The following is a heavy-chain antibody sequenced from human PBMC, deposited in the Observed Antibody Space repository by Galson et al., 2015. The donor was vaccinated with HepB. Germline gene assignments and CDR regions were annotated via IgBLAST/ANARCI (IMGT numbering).Heavy chain of an antibody. V-gene: IGHV5-51*01. CDR2: IYPGDSDT. J-gene: IGHJ4*02. Sequence: QSGAEVKKPGESLKISCKGSGYSFTTYWIGWVRQMPGKGLAWMGVIYPGDSDTRYSPSFQGQVTISADKSISTAYLQWSSLKASDTAMYYCARHSQSRWLRLGDFDYWGQGTLVTVSS. CDR3: ARHSQSRWLRLGDFDY. D-gene: IGHD5-12*01. CDR1: GYSFTTYW.